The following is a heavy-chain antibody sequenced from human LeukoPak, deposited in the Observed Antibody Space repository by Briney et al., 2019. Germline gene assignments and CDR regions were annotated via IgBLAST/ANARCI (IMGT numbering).Heavy chain of an antibody. D-gene: IGHD3-22*01. V-gene: IGHV1-18*01. CDR3: ARDRVVVITSGMDV. CDR1: GYTLTSYG. CDR2: ISAYNSNT. Sequence: ASVKVSCKASGYTLTSYGISWLRQAPGQGLEWMGWISAYNSNTNYAQKLQGRVTMTTDTSTSTAYMELRSLRSDDTAVYYCARDRVVVITSGMDVWGQGTTVTVSS. J-gene: IGHJ6*02.